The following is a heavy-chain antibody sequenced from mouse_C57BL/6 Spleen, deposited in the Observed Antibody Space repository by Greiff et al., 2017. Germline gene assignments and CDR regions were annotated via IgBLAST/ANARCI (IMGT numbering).Heavy chain of an antibody. Sequence: QVQLQQSGPELVKPGASVKISCKASGYSFTSYYIHWVKQRPGQGLEWIGWIYPGSGNTKYNEKFKGKATLTADTSSSTAYMQLSSLTSEDSAVYYCARSWLDYAMDYWGQGTSVTVSS. CDR3: ARSWLDYAMDY. J-gene: IGHJ4*01. V-gene: IGHV1-66*01. D-gene: IGHD2-2*01. CDR2: IYPGSGNT. CDR1: GYSFTSYY.